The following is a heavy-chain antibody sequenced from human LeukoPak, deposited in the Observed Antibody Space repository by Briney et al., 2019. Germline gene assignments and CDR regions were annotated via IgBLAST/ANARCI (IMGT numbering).Heavy chain of an antibody. CDR2: IYYSGST. J-gene: IGHJ5*02. Sequence: SETLSLTCTVSGGSISSGGYYWSWIRQHPGKGLEWIGYIYYSGSTYYNPSLKGRVTISVDTSKNQFSLKLSSVTAADTAVYYCARGKRGYCSSTSCYHPGWGFDPWGQGTLVTVSS. D-gene: IGHD2-2*01. CDR1: GGSISSGGYY. V-gene: IGHV4-31*03. CDR3: ARGKRGYCSSTSCYHPGWGFDP.